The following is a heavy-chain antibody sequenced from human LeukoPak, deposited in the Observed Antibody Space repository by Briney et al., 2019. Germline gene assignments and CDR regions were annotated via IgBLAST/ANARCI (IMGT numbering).Heavy chain of an antibody. V-gene: IGHV4-59*01. D-gene: IGHD3-22*01. CDR2: IYYSGST. J-gene: IGHJ5*02. CDR3: AREEDYYDSSGYYNWFDP. Sequence: SETLSLTCTVSGGSISSYYWSWIRQPPGKGLEWIGYIYYSGSTNCNPSLKSRVTISVDTSKNQFSLKLSSVTAADTAVYYCAREEDYYDSSGYYNWFDPWGQGTLVTVSS. CDR1: GGSISSYY.